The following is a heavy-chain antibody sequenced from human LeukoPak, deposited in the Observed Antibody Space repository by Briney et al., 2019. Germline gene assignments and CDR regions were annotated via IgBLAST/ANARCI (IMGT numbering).Heavy chain of an antibody. CDR1: GGSISSSSYY. J-gene: IGHJ4*02. CDR2: IYYSGST. Sequence: SETLSLTCTVSGGSISSSSYYWGWIRQPPGKGLEWIGNIYYSGSTYYNPSLKSRVTISVDTSKNQFSLKLSSVTAADTAVYFCARHVSGSSDWYVDYWGQGTLVTVSS. D-gene: IGHD6-19*01. V-gene: IGHV4-39*01. CDR3: ARHVSGSSDWYVDY.